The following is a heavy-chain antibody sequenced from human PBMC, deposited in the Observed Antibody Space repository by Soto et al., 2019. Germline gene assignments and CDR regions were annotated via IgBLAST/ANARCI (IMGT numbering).Heavy chain of an antibody. J-gene: IGHJ4*02. CDR1: GFTFSTYS. CDR2: ISSSSSTI. V-gene: IGHV3-48*01. Sequence: GGSLRLSCAASGFTFSTYSMNWVRQAPGKGLEWVSYISSSSSTIFYTDSVKGRFTVSRDNAKNSLYLQMNSLRAEDTAVYYCARDSVAGPFHFDYWGQGTLVTVSS. D-gene: IGHD6-19*01. CDR3: ARDSVAGPFHFDY.